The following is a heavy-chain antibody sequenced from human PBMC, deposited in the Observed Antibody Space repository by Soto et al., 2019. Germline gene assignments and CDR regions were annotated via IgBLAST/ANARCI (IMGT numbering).Heavy chain of an antibody. CDR2: TYYRSKWYN. V-gene: IGHV6-1*01. CDR1: GDRFSSNRAA. Sequence: PSHTLSVTCAISGDRFSSNRAARNWIRQSPSIGLEWLGRTYYRSKWYNDYAVSVKGRITINPDTYKNQFSLQLNCVTPEDTTVYYCARAGAYYHFWSGRSTDPWGQGTLVTVSP. D-gene: IGHD3-3*01. CDR3: ARAGAYYHFWSGRSTDP. J-gene: IGHJ5*02.